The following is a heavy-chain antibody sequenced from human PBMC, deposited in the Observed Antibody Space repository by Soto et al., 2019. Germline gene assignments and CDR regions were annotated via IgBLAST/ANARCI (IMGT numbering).Heavy chain of an antibody. CDR3: ARDGDIQGGPPPKNYAMDV. V-gene: IGHV3-33*08. Sequence: QVRLVESGGGVVQPGRSLRLSCSASGFTFRNFGFHWVRQAPGKGLEWVALIWYDGSNKYYAESLKGRVSISRDNSKNTLYLEMKSLTFEDTAVYYCARDGDIQGGPPPKNYAMDVWGQGTTVTVSS. CDR1: GFTFRNFG. J-gene: IGHJ6*02. CDR2: IWYDGSNK. D-gene: IGHD5-12*01.